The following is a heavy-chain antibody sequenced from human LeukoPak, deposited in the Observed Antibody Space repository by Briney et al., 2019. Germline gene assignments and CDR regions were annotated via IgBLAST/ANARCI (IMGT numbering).Heavy chain of an antibody. Sequence: PGMSLRLSCAPSGFSLSNYGVYWARQAPGKGLEWVTLIWYDGSNRYYADPVKGRITASRDTSRNTFDLKINSLKVDDTAKYSCGIGRGVKRYYFDLWGQGIMVTVYS. V-gene: IGHV3-33*07. J-gene: IGHJ4*02. CDR2: IWYDGSNR. CDR3: GIGRGVKRYYFDL. D-gene: IGHD5-24*01. CDR1: GFSLSNYG.